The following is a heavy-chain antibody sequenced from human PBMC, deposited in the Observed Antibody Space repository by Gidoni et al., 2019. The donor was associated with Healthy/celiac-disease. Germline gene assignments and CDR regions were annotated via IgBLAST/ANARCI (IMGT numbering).Heavy chain of an antibody. Sequence: QVQLVQSGAEVKKPGASVKASCKASGYTFTGYYMHWVRQAPGQGLGWMGWINPNSGGTNYAQKFQGWVTMTRDTSISTAYMELGRLRSDDTAVYYCARDQGAVYYYGMDVWGQGTTVTVSS. CDR2: INPNSGGT. CDR1: GYTFTGYY. D-gene: IGHD1-26*01. J-gene: IGHJ6*02. V-gene: IGHV1-2*04. CDR3: ARDQGAVYYYGMDV.